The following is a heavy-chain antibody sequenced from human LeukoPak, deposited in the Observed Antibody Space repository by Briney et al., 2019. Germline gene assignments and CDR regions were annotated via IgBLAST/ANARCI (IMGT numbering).Heavy chain of an antibody. CDR2: IYSGGST. V-gene: IGHV3-53*01. J-gene: IGHJ4*02. CDR3: ARAPEGRIRSYFDY. CDR1: GFTVSSNY. Sequence: PGGSLRLSCAASGFTVSSNYMSWVRQAPGKGLEWVSVIYSGGSTYYADSMKGRFTISRDNSKNTLYLQMNSLRAEDTAVYYCARAPEGRIRSYFDYWGQGTLVTVSS.